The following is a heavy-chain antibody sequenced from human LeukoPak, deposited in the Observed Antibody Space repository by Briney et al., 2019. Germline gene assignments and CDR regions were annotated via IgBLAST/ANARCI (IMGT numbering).Heavy chain of an antibody. CDR1: GFTFSSYG. CDR3: ARRGPASDYYYKGGFDI. Sequence: GGSLRLSCAASGFTFSSYGMHWVRQAPGKGLEWVVVISYDGSNKYYADSVKGRFTISRDNSKSTLYLQMNSLRADDTAVYYCARRGPASDYYYKGGFDIWGQGTMVTVPS. V-gene: IGHV3-30*03. J-gene: IGHJ3*02. D-gene: IGHD3-22*01. CDR2: ISYDGSNK.